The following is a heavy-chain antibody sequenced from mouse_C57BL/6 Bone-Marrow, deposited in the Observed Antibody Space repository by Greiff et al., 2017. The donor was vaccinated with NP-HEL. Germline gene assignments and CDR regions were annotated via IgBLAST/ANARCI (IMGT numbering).Heavy chain of an antibody. J-gene: IGHJ1*03. CDR3: ASALPRYFDV. V-gene: IGHV5-17*01. Sequence: EVKVVESGGGLVKPGGSLKLSCAASGFTFSDYGMHWVRQAPEKGLEWVAYISSGSSTIYYADTVKGRFTISRDNAKNTLFLQMTSLRSEDTAMYYCASALPRYFDVWGTGTTVTVSS. CDR2: ISSGSSTI. CDR1: GFTFSDYG.